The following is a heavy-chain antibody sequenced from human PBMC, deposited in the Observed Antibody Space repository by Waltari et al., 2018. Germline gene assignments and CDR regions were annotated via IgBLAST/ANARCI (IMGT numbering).Heavy chain of an antibody. J-gene: IGHJ3*02. CDR3: ARLGYCGGDCYSPAFDI. CDR1: GFTVSSNY. V-gene: IGHV3-53*02. D-gene: IGHD2-21*01. Sequence: EVQLVETGGGLIQPGGSLRLSCAASGFTVSSNYMSWVRQAPGKGLEWVSVIYSGGSTYYADSVKGRFTISRDNAKNTLYLQMNSLRAEDTAVYYCARLGYCGGDCYSPAFDIWGQGTMVIVSS. CDR2: IYSGGST.